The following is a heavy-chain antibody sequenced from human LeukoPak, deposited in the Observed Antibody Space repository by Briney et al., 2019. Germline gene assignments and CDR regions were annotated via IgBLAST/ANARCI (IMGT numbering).Heavy chain of an antibody. CDR3: ARRLGGWFDP. V-gene: IGHV4-59*08. J-gene: IGHJ5*02. CDR2: IFYSGST. CDR1: GGSISSYY. Sequence: NTSETPSLTCTVSGGSISSYYWSWIRQPPGKGLEWIGYIFYSGSTNYNPSLKSRVTISVDTSQNQFSLKLSSVTAADTAVYYCARRLGGWFDPWGQGTLVTVSS. D-gene: IGHD3-16*01.